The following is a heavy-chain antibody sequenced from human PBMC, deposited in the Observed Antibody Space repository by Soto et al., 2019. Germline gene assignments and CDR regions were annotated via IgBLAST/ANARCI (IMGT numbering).Heavy chain of an antibody. J-gene: IGHJ4*02. CDR1: GCSISSYY. D-gene: IGHD1-26*01. CDR3: AAFARSYSYFDY. V-gene: IGHV4-59*01. CDR2: IHSIGST. Sequence: SEALSLTCAFSGCSISSYYWGWIRQPPGKGLEWMGHIHSIGSTKYNPSLKSRVTTTVDSSKNQISLKLSSVTAADTAVYYCAAFARSYSYFDYWGQGTLVTVSS.